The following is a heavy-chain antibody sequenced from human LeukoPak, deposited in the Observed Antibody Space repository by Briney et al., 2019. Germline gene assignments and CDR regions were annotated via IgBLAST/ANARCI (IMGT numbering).Heavy chain of an antibody. Sequence: SVTVSCKASGGTFSSYAISWVRQAPGQGLEWMGGIIPIFGTANYAQKFQGRVTITADESTSTAYMELSSLRSEDTAMYYCAREDSSGWYHFDYWGQGTLVTVSS. CDR2: IIPIFGTA. CDR3: AREDSSGWYHFDY. J-gene: IGHJ4*02. D-gene: IGHD6-19*01. V-gene: IGHV1-69*13. CDR1: GGTFSSYA.